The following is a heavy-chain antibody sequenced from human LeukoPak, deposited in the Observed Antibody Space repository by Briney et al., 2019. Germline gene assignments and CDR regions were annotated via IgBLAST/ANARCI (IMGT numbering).Heavy chain of an antibody. V-gene: IGHV3-48*01. D-gene: IGHD4-23*01. CDR3: ARYGAGGGHDAFDI. Sequence: QTGGSLRLSCAASGFTFSSYSMNWVRQAPGKGLEWVSYISSSSSSIYYADSVKGRFTISRDNAKNSLYLQMNSLRAEDTAVYYCARYGAGGGHDAFDIWGQGTMVTVSS. CDR1: GFTFSSYS. J-gene: IGHJ3*02. CDR2: ISSSSSSI.